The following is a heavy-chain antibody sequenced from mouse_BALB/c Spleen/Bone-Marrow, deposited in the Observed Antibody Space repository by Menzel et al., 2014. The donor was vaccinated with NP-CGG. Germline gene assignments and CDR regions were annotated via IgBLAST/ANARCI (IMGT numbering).Heavy chain of an antibody. J-gene: IGHJ3*01. D-gene: IGHD1-1*01. CDR1: GYSITSGYY. V-gene: IGHV3-6*02. Sequence: EVKLVESGPGLVKPSQSLSLTCSVTGYSITSGYYWNWIRQFPGNKLEWMGYIGYDGSNNYNPSLKNRISITRDTSKNQFFLKLNSVTTEDTATYYCAREGGSRAYWGQGTLVTVSA. CDR3: AREGGSRAY. CDR2: IGYDGSN.